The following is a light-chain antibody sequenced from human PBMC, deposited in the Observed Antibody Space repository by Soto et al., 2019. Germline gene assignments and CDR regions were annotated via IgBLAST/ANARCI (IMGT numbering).Light chain of an antibody. J-gene: IGKJ1*01. CDR3: QQYNSYWT. CDR2: KAS. CDR1: QSISSW. Sequence: DIQMTQSPSTLSAPVGDRVTITCRASQSISSWLAWYQQKPGKAPKLLIYKASSLESGVPSRFSGRGSGTEFTLTTSSLQPDDFATYYCQQYNSYWTFGQGTKVEIK. V-gene: IGKV1-5*03.